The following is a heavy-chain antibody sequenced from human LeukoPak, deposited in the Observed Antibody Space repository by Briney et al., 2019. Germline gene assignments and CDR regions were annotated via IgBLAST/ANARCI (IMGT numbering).Heavy chain of an antibody. CDR3: AKDYPRVWGNAKVNHFDY. CDR2: ISYDGSNK. CDR1: GFTFSSYG. Sequence: GGSLRLSCAASGFTFSSYGMHWVRQAPGKGLEWVAVISYDGSNKYYADSVKGRFTISRDNSKNTLYLQMNSLRAEDTAVYYCAKDYPRVWGNAKVNHFDYWGQGTLVTVSS. V-gene: IGHV3-30*18. D-gene: IGHD3-16*01. J-gene: IGHJ4*02.